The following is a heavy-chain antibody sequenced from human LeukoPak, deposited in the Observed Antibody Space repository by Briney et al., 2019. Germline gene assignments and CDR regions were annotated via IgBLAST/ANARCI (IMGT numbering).Heavy chain of an antibody. J-gene: IGHJ5*02. D-gene: IGHD2-21*02. CDR2: INPNSGGT. CDR1: GYTFTGYY. CDR3: ARDPYCGGDCYSYWFDP. V-gene: IGHV1-2*02. Sequence: GASVKVSCKASGYTFTGYYMHWVRQAPGQGLEWMGWINPNSGGTNYAQKFQGRVTMTRDTSISTAYMELSRLRSDDTAVYYCARDPYCGGDCYSYWFDPWGQGTLVTVSS.